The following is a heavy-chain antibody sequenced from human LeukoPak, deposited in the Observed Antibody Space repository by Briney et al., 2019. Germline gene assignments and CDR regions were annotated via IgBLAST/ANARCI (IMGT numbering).Heavy chain of an antibody. Sequence: GGSLRLSCAASGFTFSDYYMSWIRQAPGKGLGWVSYISSSGSTIYYADSVKGRFTISRDNAKNSLYLQMNSLRAEDTAVYYCARDLNYYDSSGYYYGMDVWGQGTTVTVSS. CDR2: ISSSGSTI. CDR3: ARDLNYYDSSGYYYGMDV. V-gene: IGHV3-11*01. J-gene: IGHJ6*02. D-gene: IGHD3-22*01. CDR1: GFTFSDYY.